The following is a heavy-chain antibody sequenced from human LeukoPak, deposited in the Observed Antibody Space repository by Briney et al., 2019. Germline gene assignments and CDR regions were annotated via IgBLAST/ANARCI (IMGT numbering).Heavy chain of an antibody. V-gene: IGHV3-23*01. J-gene: IGHJ4*02. CDR3: ANGKQQLVPSDY. CDR1: GFTFSSYA. CDR2: ISGSGGST. D-gene: IGHD6-13*01. Sequence: GGSLRLSCAASGFTFSSYAMSWVRQAPGKGLEWVSAISGSGGSTYYADSVKGRFTISRDNSKNTLYLQTNSLRAEDTAVYYCANGKQQLVPSDYWGQGTLVTVSS.